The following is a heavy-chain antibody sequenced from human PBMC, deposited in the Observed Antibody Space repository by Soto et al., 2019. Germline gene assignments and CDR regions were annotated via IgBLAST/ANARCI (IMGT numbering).Heavy chain of an antibody. CDR1: GASVSSGDYY. J-gene: IGHJ5*02. D-gene: IGHD2-15*01. CDR2: ISHSGTT. V-gene: IGHV4-30-4*01. CDR3: ARDRVAVAVGDA. Sequence: QVQLQEWGPGLVKASQTLSLTCNVSGASVSSGDYYWRWIRQPPGKGLEWIGYISHSGTTYSNPALRSRVAMSLDTSKNQFSLQVRSVTAADTAVYFCARDRVAVAVGDAWGPGTLVTVSS.